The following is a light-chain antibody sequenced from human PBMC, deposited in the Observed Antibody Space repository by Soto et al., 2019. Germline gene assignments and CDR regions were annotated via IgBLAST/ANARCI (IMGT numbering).Light chain of an antibody. CDR1: SSDVGAYNS. CDR3: CSSATESAYV. V-gene: IGLV2-23*01. CDR2: KGT. J-gene: IGLJ1*01. Sequence: QSSLAQPASVSGSPGQSITISCTGTSSDVGAYNSVSWYQQHPHKAPQVIIYKGTQRPSGVSNRFSGSTSGNAASLTISGLQADDEADYFCCSSATESAYVVGSGTKVTVL.